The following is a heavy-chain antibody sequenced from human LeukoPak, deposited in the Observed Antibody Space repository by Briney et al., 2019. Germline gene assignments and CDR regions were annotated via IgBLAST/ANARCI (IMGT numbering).Heavy chain of an antibody. J-gene: IGHJ4*02. Sequence: GGSLRLSCAASGFTFSSYWMSWVRHAPRKRLEWVANIKQDGSEKYYVDSVKGRFTISRDNAKNSLYLQMNSLRAEDTAVYYCARAQWLVLDYWGQGTLVTVSS. CDR3: ARAQWLVLDY. D-gene: IGHD6-19*01. CDR1: GFTFSSYW. V-gene: IGHV3-7*01. CDR2: IKQDGSEK.